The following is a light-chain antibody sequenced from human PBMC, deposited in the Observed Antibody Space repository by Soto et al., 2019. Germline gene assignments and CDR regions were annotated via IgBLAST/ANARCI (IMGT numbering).Light chain of an antibody. Sequence: DIVMTQSPLSLPVTPGEPASISCRSSQSLLHSNGYNYLDWYLQKPGQSPQLLIYLGSNRASGVPDRFSGSGSGTDFTLKISRVEAEDVGVYYCMRGLQTPTFSQGTKVDIK. CDR1: QSLLHSNGYNY. CDR2: LGS. CDR3: MRGLQTPT. V-gene: IGKV2-28*01. J-gene: IGKJ1*01.